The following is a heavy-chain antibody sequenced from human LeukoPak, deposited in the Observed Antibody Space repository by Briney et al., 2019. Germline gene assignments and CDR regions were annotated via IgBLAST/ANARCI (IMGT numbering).Heavy chain of an antibody. CDR3: ARAYYYGSGTYHYLFDS. CDR1: GFTFSTYS. Sequence: GGSLRLSCTASGFTFSTYSMNWVRQAPGKGLEWVSFISRSSSPIYYADSVKGRFTISRDNAKNSLYLQMNSLRDEDTAVYYCARAYYYGSGTYHYLFDSWGQGTLVTVST. J-gene: IGHJ4*02. CDR2: ISRSSSPI. V-gene: IGHV3-48*02. D-gene: IGHD3-10*01.